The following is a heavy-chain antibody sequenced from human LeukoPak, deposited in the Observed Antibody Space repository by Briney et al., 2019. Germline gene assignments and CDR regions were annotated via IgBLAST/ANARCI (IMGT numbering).Heavy chain of an antibody. CDR2: IWYDGSNK. CDR1: GFTFSSYG. Sequence: PGGSLRLSCAASGFTFSSYGMHWVRQAPGKGLEWVAVIWYDGSNKYYADSVKGRFTISRDNSKNTLYLQMNSLRAEDTAVYYCAKDRRFLEWLFHATLDYWGQGTLVTVSS. V-gene: IGHV3-30*02. J-gene: IGHJ4*02. D-gene: IGHD3-3*01. CDR3: AKDRRFLEWLFHATLDY.